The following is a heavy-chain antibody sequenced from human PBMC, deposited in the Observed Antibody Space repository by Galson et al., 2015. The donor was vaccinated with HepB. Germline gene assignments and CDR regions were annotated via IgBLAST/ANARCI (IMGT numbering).Heavy chain of an antibody. CDR1: GYTLTELS. D-gene: IGHD3-22*01. V-gene: IGHV1-24*01. CDR3: ATGPHYYDSSGYYSDY. Sequence: SVKVSCKVSGYTLTELSMHWVRQAPGKGLEWMGGFDPEDGETIYAQKFQGRVTMTEDTSTDTAYMELSSLRSEDTAVYYCATGPHYYDSSGYYSDYWGQGTLVTVSS. J-gene: IGHJ4*02. CDR2: FDPEDGET.